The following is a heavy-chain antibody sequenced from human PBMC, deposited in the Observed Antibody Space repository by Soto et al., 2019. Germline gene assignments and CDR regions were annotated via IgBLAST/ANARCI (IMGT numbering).Heavy chain of an antibody. D-gene: IGHD2-21*02. CDR3: ARAGCGGDCYYFDY. CDR1: GFTFSSYA. J-gene: IGHJ4*02. CDR2: ISYDGSNK. V-gene: IGHV3-30-3*01. Sequence: QVQLVESGGGVVQPGRSLRLSCAASGFTFSSYAMHWVRQAPGKGLEWVAVISYDGSNKYYADSVKGRFTISRDNSKNTLYLQMNSLRAEDTAVYYCARAGCGGDCYYFDYWGQGTLVTVSS.